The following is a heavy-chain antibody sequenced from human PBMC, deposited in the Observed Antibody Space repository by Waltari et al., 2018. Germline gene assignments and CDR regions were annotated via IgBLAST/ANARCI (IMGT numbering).Heavy chain of an antibody. CDR2: ISGSGGST. J-gene: IGHJ4*02. V-gene: IGHV3-23*04. Sequence: EVQLVESGGGLVQPGGSLRLSCAASGFTFSSHAMPSARQAPGKGLEWVSAISGSGGSTYYADSVKGRFTISRDNSKNTLYLQMNSLRAEDTAVYYCAKAEDGYYFDYWGQGTLVTVSS. CDR3: AKAEDGYYFDY. CDR1: GFTFSSHA.